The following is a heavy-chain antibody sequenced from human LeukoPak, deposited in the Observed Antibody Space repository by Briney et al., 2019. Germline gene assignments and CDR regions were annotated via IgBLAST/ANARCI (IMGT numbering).Heavy chain of an antibody. V-gene: IGHV3-73*01. D-gene: IGHD5-12*01. J-gene: IGHJ4*02. CDR3: AKTSGSLFD. Sequence: PGGSLRLSCAASGFTFSGSAMHWVRQASGKGLEWVGRIRSKANSYATAYAASVKGRFTISRDDSKNTAYLQMNSLKIEDTAVYYCAKTSGSLFDWGQGTLVTVSS. CDR2: IRSKANSYAT. CDR1: GFTFSGSA.